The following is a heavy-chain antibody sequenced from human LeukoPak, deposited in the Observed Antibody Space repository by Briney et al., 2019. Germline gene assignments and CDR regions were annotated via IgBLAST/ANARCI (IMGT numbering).Heavy chain of an antibody. Sequence: PSETLSLTCAVYGGSFSGYYWTWIRQPPGKGLEWIGGINHSGSTNYNPSLKSRVTISVDTSKNQFSLKLSSVTAADTAVYYCARGRGYYDILTGYFPFGYWGQGTLVTVSS. CDR2: INHSGST. J-gene: IGHJ4*02. CDR3: ARGRGYYDILTGYFPFGY. D-gene: IGHD3-9*01. CDR1: GGSFSGYY. V-gene: IGHV4-34*01.